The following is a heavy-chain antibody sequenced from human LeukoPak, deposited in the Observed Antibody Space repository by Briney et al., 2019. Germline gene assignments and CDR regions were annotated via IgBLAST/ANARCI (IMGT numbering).Heavy chain of an antibody. V-gene: IGHV3-7*01. Sequence: PGGSLRLSCAASGFTFSSYWMSWVRQAPGKGLEWVANINQDGSNKRYVDSVKGRFAISRDNAKNSLYLQMNSLRAEDTAVYYCARFSRGTNSGSWGQGTLVTVSS. CDR2: INQDGSNK. CDR1: GFTFSSYW. CDR3: ARFSRGTNSGS. D-gene: IGHD1-26*01. J-gene: IGHJ5*02.